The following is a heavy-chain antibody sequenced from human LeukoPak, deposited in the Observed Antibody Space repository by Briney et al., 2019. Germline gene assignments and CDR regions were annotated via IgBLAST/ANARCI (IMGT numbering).Heavy chain of an antibody. CDR3: ARETITYYYMDV. D-gene: IGHD3-10*01. Sequence: SETLSLTYTVSGGSISSYYWSWIRQPPGKGLEWIGYIYYSGSTNYNPSLKSRVTISVDTSKNQFSLKLSSVTAADTAVYYCARETITYYYMDVWGKGTTVTISS. J-gene: IGHJ6*03. V-gene: IGHV4-59*01. CDR2: IYYSGST. CDR1: GGSISSYY.